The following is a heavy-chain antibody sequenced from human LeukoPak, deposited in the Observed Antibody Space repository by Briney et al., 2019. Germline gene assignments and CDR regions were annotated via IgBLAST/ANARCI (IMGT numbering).Heavy chain of an antibody. Sequence: PGGSLRLSCAASGFTFSSYDMNWVRQAPGKGLEWVSAISGSGGSTYYADSVKGRFTISRDNSKNTLYLQMNSLRAEGTAVYYCAKDVWFGELLHDAFDIWGQGTMVTVSS. CDR2: ISGSGGST. CDR1: GFTFSSYD. V-gene: IGHV3-23*01. D-gene: IGHD3-10*01. CDR3: AKDVWFGELLHDAFDI. J-gene: IGHJ3*02.